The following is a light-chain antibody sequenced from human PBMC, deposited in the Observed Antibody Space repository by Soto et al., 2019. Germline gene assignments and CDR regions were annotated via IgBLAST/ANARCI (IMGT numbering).Light chain of an antibody. Sequence: QSALTQPASVSGTPGQSITISCTGSNSDVGIYDFVSWYQHHPGRAPKLIVSEVSHRPSGVSDRFSGSKSGNTASLTISGLQAEDETDYYCLSYTSSGTYVFGTGTKLTVL. J-gene: IGLJ1*01. CDR3: LSYTSSGTYV. V-gene: IGLV2-14*01. CDR1: NSDVGIYDF. CDR2: EVS.